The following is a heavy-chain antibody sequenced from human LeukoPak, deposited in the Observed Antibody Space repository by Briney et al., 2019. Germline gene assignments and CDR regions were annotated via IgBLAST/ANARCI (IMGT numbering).Heavy chain of an antibody. J-gene: IGHJ3*02. CDR1: GYTFAGYG. Sequence: SVKVPCKASGYTFAGYGISWVRQAPGQGLEWMGGIIPIFGTANYAQKFQGRVTITADKSTSTAYMELSSLRSEDTAVYYCARDTPPEDAFDIWGQGTMVTVSS. V-gene: IGHV1-69*06. CDR3: ARDTPPEDAFDI. CDR2: IIPIFGTA.